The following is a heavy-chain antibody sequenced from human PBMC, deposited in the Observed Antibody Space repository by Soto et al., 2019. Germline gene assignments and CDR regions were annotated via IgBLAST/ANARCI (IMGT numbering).Heavy chain of an antibody. V-gene: IGHV4-39*01. CDR2: ISSSGST. CDR1: GGSISGTTYF. D-gene: IGHD4-17*01. Sequence: QLQLQESGPGLVKPSETLSLTCAVSGGSISGTTYFWGWIRQPPGKGLEWIGSISSSGSTYNNPSLKSRVTMSVETSKTQFYLNLRSVTAADTAVYFCARPWGDYGYLHTFDYWGQGTLVNVS. CDR3: ARPWGDYGYLHTFDY. J-gene: IGHJ4*02.